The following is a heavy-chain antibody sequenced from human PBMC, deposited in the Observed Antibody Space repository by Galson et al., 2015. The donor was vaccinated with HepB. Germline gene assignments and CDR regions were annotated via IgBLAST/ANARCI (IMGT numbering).Heavy chain of an antibody. J-gene: IGHJ4*02. Sequence: SLRLSCAASGFTFSSYWMSWVRQAPGKGLEWVANIKQDGSEKYYVDSVKGRFTISRDNAKNSLYLQMNSLRAEDTAVYYCARDGFAGAYSSSGTDFDYWGQGTLVTVSS. V-gene: IGHV3-7*03. D-gene: IGHD6-13*01. CDR2: IKQDGSEK. CDR1: GFTFSSYW. CDR3: ARDGFAGAYSSSGTDFDY.